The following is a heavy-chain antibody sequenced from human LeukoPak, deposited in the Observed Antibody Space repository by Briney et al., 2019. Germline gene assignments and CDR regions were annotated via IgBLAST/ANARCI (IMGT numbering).Heavy chain of an antibody. J-gene: IGHJ4*02. V-gene: IGHV4-39*01. D-gene: IGHD2-2*01. CDR2: VYYSGTT. Sequence: SETLSLTCTVSGGSISSSSYHWAWVRQTPEKGLEWIGSVYYSGTTYYKSSLESRAIISGDTSNNQFSLKLRSVTAADTAVYYCARLIHCSSSCYFDYWGQGSLVTVSS. CDR1: GGSISSSSYH. CDR3: ARLIHCSSSCYFDY.